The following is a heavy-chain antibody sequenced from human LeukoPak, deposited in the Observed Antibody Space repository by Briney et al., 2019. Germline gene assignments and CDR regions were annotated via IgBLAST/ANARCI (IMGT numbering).Heavy chain of an antibody. CDR2: ISGSGGST. J-gene: IGHJ6*03. CDR1: GFTFSSYG. CDR3: ARDGPYYYGSGSYYTKGYYYYMDV. Sequence: GGSLRLSCAASGFTFSSYGMSWVRQAPGKGLEWVSAISGSGGSTYYADSEKGRFTISRDNSKNTLYLQMNSLRAEDTAVYYCARDGPYYYGSGSYYTKGYYYYMDVWGKGTTVTISS. D-gene: IGHD3-10*01. V-gene: IGHV3-23*01.